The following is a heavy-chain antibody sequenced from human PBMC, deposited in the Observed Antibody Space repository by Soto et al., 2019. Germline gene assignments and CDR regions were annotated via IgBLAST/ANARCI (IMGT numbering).Heavy chain of an antibody. CDR1: GFTFSSYD. V-gene: IGHV3-13*01. Sequence: PGGSLRLSCAASGFTFSSYDMHWVRQATGKGLEWVSAIGTAGDTYYPGSVKGRFTISRENAKNSLYLQMNSLRAGDTAVFFCARGLGDRDTGTFFDYLGQGTLVTGSP. CDR2: IGTAGDT. CDR3: ARGLGDRDTGTFFDY. J-gene: IGHJ4*02. D-gene: IGHD4-17*01.